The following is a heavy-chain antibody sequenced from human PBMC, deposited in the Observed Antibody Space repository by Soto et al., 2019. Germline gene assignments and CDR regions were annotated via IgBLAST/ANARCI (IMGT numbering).Heavy chain of an antibody. CDR3: VSSVGVPAAIYAFDI. CDR2: FDPEDGET. V-gene: IGHV1-24*01. CDR1: GYTLTELS. Sequence: ASVKVSCKVSGYTLTELSMHWVRQAPGKGLEWMGGFDPEDGETIYAQKFQGRVTMTEDTSTGTAYMELSSLRSDDTAVYYCVSSVGVPAAIYAFDIWGQGTMVTVSS. D-gene: IGHD2-2*01. J-gene: IGHJ3*02.